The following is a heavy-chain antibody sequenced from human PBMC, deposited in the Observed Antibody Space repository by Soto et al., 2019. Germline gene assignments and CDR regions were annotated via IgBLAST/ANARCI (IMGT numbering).Heavy chain of an antibody. D-gene: IGHD1-1*01. Sequence: EVQLLESGGGLVQPGGSLRLSCAASGFTFSSYAMNWVRRAPGKGLEWVSVISGSGDSTYYEDSVKGRFTISRDNSKNTLYLQMNSLRAEDTAVYYCAKRATGTYFDYWGQGTLVTVSS. CDR3: AKRATGTYFDY. J-gene: IGHJ4*02. CDR1: GFTFSSYA. V-gene: IGHV3-23*01. CDR2: ISGSGDST.